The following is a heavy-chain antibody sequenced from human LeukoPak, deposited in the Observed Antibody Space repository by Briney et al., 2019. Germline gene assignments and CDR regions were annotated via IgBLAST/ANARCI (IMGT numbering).Heavy chain of an antibody. V-gene: IGHV3-7*01. D-gene: IGHD3-22*01. CDR2: IKTDGSEK. CDR3: ATYSSLNRREFQY. CDR1: GFTFCHYT. Sequence: GGSLRLSCAASGFTFCHYTMNWVRQAPGKGLQWVANIKTDGSEKYYVDSVKGRFTISRDNAKNSLYLQMNSLRAEDTAVYYCATYSSLNRREFQYWGQGTLLTVSS. J-gene: IGHJ1*01.